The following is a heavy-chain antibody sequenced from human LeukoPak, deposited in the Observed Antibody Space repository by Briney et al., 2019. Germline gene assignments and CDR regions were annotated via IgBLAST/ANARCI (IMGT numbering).Heavy chain of an antibody. CDR2: ISDSGGNT. Sequence: GGSLRLSCAASGFTFNSYAMSWVRQAPWERLQWVSGISDSGGNTYYADSVRGRFTISRDNSKNTLYLQMNSLRAEDTAVYYCAKDWDTMTLDAFDIWGQGTMVTVSS. CDR3: AKDWDTMTLDAFDI. CDR1: GFTFNSYA. D-gene: IGHD3-22*01. V-gene: IGHV3-23*01. J-gene: IGHJ3*02.